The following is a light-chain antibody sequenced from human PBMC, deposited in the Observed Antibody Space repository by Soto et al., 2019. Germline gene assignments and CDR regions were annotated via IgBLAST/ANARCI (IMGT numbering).Light chain of an antibody. J-gene: IGLJ7*01. CDR1: SSDIGSYNL. CDR3: GSYAGSNNYSGTAV. CDR2: DVS. Sequence: QSALTQPASVSGSPGQTITISCTGTSSDIGSYNLVSWYQQHPGKAPKVMIYDVSKRPSGVSNRFSGSKSGNTASLTISGLKAEDEADYYCGSYAGSNNYSGTAVFGGGTQLTVL. V-gene: IGLV2-23*02.